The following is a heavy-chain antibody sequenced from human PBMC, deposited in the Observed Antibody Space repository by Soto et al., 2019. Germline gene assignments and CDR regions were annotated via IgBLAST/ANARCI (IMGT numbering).Heavy chain of an antibody. D-gene: IGHD6-19*01. Sequence: EVQLLESGGGLVQPGGSLRLSCAASGFTFSSYAMSWVRQAPGKGLEWVSAISGSGGSTYYADSVKGRFTISRDNSKNTLYLQMNSLRVEDTAVYYCAKLIPGYSSGGYYYYYGMDVWGQGTTVTVSS. J-gene: IGHJ6*02. CDR2: ISGSGGST. CDR3: AKLIPGYSSGGYYYYYGMDV. CDR1: GFTFSSYA. V-gene: IGHV3-23*01.